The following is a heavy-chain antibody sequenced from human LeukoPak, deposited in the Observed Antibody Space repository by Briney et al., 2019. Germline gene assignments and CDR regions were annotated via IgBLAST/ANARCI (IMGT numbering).Heavy chain of an antibody. CDR3: ARLSVAASFDY. J-gene: IGHJ4*02. CDR1: GCSISSYY. CDR2: IYYSGST. V-gene: IGHV4-59*08. D-gene: IGHD2-15*01. Sequence: SETLSLTCTASGCSISSYYWSWIRQPPGKGLEWIGYIYYSGSTNYNPSLKSRVTISVDTSKNQFSLKLSSVTAADTAVYYCARLSVAASFDYWGQGTLVTVSS.